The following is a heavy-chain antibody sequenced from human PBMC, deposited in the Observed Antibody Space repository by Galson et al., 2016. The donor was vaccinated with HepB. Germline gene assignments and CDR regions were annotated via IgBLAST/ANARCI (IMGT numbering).Heavy chain of an antibody. CDR2: TTWNSGAI. J-gene: IGHJ6*02. D-gene: IGHD2-8*01. CDR1: GFTFGDYA. V-gene: IGHV3-9*01. CDR3: AKDRVSFYYYCMDV. Sequence: SLRLSCAASGFTFGDYAMHWVRQAPGKGLEWVSGTTWNSGAIAYADSVKGRFTISGDNARNSLYLQMNNLRTEDTALYYCAKDRVSFYYYCMDVWGQGTTVTVSS.